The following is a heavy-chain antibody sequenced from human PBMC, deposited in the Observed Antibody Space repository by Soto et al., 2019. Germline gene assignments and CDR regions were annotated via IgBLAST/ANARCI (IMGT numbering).Heavy chain of an antibody. V-gene: IGHV3-33*01. J-gene: IGHJ6*02. CDR3: ARGGEVRSYYYGSGYGMDV. D-gene: IGHD3-10*01. CDR1: GFTFSSYG. CDR2: IWYDGSNK. Sequence: QVQLVESGGGVVQPGRSLRLSCAASGFTFSSYGMHWVRQAPGKGLEWVAVIWYDGSNKYYADSVKGRFTISRDKSKNTLYLQMNSLRAEDTAVYYCARGGEVRSYYYGSGYGMDVWGQGTTVTVSS.